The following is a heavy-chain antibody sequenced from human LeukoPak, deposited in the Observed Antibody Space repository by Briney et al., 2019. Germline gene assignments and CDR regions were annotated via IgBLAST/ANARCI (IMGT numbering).Heavy chain of an antibody. CDR3: VKGPTHSANWYAALDY. J-gene: IGHJ4*02. CDR2: ITWTGGNT. Sequence: GGSLRLSCAASGFNFDDYTMHWVRQAPGKGLEWVSLITWTGGNTYYADSVKGRFTISRDNFKRSLYLQMNSLRTEDTALYYCVKGPTHSANWYAALDYWGQGTLVTASS. CDR1: GFNFDDYT. D-gene: IGHD6-13*01. V-gene: IGHV3-43*01.